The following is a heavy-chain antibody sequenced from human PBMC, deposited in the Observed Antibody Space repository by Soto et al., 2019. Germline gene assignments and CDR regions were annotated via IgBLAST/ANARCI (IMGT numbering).Heavy chain of an antibody. V-gene: IGHV1-2*02. J-gene: IGHJ6*02. Sequence: ASVKVSCKASGYTFTGYYIHWVREAPGQGLEWMGWINPQTGGTGYAQKFQGRVTLSRDTSINTAYLELSRLRFDDAAVYFCARERYQVISDGMDVWGQGTTATVS. CDR3: ARERYQVISDGMDV. CDR2: INPQTGGT. D-gene: IGHD2-2*01. CDR1: GYTFTGYY.